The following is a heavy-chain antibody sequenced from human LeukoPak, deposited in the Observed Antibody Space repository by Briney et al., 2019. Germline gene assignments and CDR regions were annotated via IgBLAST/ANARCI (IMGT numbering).Heavy chain of an antibody. D-gene: IGHD2-2*01. CDR3: ARGDLGYCSSTSCYPYYYYYYMDV. Sequence: ASVKVSCKASGGTFSSYAISWVRQAPGQGLEWMGGIIPIFGTANYAQKFQGRVTITTDESTSTAYMELSSLRSEDTAVYYCARGDLGYCSSTSCYPYYYYYYMDVWGKGTRSPSP. CDR2: IIPIFGTA. V-gene: IGHV1-69*05. CDR1: GGTFSSYA. J-gene: IGHJ6*03.